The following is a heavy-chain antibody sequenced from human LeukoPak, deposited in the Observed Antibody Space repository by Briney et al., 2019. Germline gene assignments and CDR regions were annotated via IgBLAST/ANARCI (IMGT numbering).Heavy chain of an antibody. Sequence: GESLKISCKSSGYIFSNYWIGWVRQTPGKGLEWMGIINPTDSDTRYSPSFQGQVTISADKSISTAYLQWSSLKASDTAMYYCARHNSWSSSTIPHYMDVWGKGTTVTVSS. D-gene: IGHD2-2*01. CDR2: INPTDSDT. CDR3: ARHNSWSSSTIPHYMDV. J-gene: IGHJ6*03. V-gene: IGHV5-51*01. CDR1: GYIFSNYW.